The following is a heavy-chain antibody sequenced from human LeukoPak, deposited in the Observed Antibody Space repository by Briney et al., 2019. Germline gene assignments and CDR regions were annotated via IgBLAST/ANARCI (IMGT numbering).Heavy chain of an antibody. V-gene: IGHV3-23*01. CDR3: ARGLGYCSSTSCFITDY. D-gene: IGHD2-2*01. CDR1: GFTFSSYA. J-gene: IGHJ4*02. Sequence: GGSLRLSCAASGFTFSSYAMSWVRQAPGKGLEWVSAISGSGGSTYYADSVKGRFTISRDNSKNTLYLQMNSLRAEDTAVYYCARGLGYCSSTSCFITDYWGQGTLVTVSS. CDR2: ISGSGGST.